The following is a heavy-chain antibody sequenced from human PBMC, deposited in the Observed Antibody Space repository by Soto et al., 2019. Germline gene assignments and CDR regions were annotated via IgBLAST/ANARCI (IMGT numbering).Heavy chain of an antibody. V-gene: IGHV3-33*01. Sequence: QVQLVESGGGVVQPGRSLRLSCAASGFTFSSYGMHWVRQAPGKGLEWVAVFWSAGSNKYYADYVKGRFTISRDNSKNTLYLQMNSLRAADTAVHYCARPHPTLTSTNFDYWGEGTLVTVST. J-gene: IGHJ4*02. CDR1: GFTFSSYG. D-gene: IGHD4-17*01. CDR3: ARPHPTLTSTNFDY. CDR2: FWSAGSNK.